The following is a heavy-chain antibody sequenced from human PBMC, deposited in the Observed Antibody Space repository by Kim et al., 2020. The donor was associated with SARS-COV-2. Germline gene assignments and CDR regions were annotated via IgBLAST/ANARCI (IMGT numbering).Heavy chain of an antibody. CDR1: GFTVSSNY. V-gene: IGHV3-53*01. CDR3: ATVRAAAGIDN. J-gene: IGHJ4*02. Sequence: GVSLRLSCAASGFTVSSNYMSWVRQAPGKGLEWVSIIYSGGTTYYTDSVRGRFTISRDISRNTLYLQMNSLRAEDTAVYYCATVRAAAGIDNWGQGTLVTVSS. CDR2: IYSGGTT. D-gene: IGHD6-13*01.